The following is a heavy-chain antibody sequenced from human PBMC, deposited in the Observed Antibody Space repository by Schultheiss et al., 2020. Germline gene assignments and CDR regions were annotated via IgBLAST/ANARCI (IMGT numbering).Heavy chain of an antibody. D-gene: IGHD3-10*01. CDR2: ISSSGSTI. Sequence: GGSLRLSCAASGFTFSDYYMSWIRQAPGKGLEWVSYISSSGSTIYYADSVKGRFTISRDNAKNSLYLQMNSLRAEDTAVYYCARDQVPSITMVQGVIISHYYGMDVWGQGTTVTVSS. CDR3: ARDQVPSITMVQGVIISHYYGMDV. CDR1: GFTFSDYY. J-gene: IGHJ6*02. V-gene: IGHV3-11*01.